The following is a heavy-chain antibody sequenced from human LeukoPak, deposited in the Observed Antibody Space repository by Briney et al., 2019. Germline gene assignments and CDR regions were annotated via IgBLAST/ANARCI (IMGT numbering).Heavy chain of an antibody. V-gene: IGHV3-30*02. CDR1: GFTFSSYG. D-gene: IGHD3-22*01. J-gene: IGHJ1*01. Sequence: GGSLRLSCAASGFTFSSYGMHWVRQAPGKGLEWVAFIRYDGSNKYYADSVKGRFTISRDNSKNTLYLQMNSLRAEDTAVYYCATDYYYDSSGYYDPFQHWGQGTLVTVSS. CDR3: ATDYYYDSSGYYDPFQH. CDR2: IRYDGSNK.